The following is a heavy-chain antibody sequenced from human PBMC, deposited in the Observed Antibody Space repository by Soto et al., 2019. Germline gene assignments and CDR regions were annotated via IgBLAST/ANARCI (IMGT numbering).Heavy chain of an antibody. D-gene: IGHD2-15*01. CDR1: GFTFSSYW. Sequence: LRLSCAASGFTFSSYWMSWVRQAPGKGLEWVANIKQDGSEKYYVDSVKGRFTISRDNAKNSLYLQMNSLRAGDTAVYYCAREGYCSGGSCYVRGEYYYYGMDVWGQGTTVTVSS. CDR3: AREGYCSGGSCYVRGEYYYYGMDV. J-gene: IGHJ6*02. V-gene: IGHV3-7*03. CDR2: IKQDGSEK.